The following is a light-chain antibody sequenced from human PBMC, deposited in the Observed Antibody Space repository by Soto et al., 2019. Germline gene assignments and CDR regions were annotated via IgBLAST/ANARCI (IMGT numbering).Light chain of an antibody. CDR2: GAS. V-gene: IGKV3-15*01. CDR1: QRVSSN. Sequence: EIGMTQSPATLSVSPGERATLSCRASQRVSSNLAWYQQKPGQAPRLLIYGASTRATGIPARFSGSGSGTEFTLTISSLQSEDFAVYYCQQYNNWLSTFGQGTKVDIK. J-gene: IGKJ1*01. CDR3: QQYNNWLST.